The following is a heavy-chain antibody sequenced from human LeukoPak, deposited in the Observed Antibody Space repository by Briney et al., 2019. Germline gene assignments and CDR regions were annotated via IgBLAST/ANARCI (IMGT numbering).Heavy chain of an antibody. Sequence: GGSLRLSCAVSGFTFSSYWMSWVRQAPGKGLELVANIKRDGSEKYYVDSVKGRFTISRDNAKNSLYLQMNSLRAEDTAVYYCARDRVTPPEYYFDYWGQGTLVTVSS. V-gene: IGHV3-7*01. J-gene: IGHJ4*02. CDR3: ARDRVTPPEYYFDY. CDR1: GFTFSSYW. D-gene: IGHD5-24*01. CDR2: IKRDGSEK.